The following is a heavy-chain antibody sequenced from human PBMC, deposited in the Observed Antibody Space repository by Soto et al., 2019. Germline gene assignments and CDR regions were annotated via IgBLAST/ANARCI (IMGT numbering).Heavy chain of an antibody. V-gene: IGHV2-5*01. D-gene: IGHD3-16*02. CDR2: IYWNDDK. CDR1: GFSLSTSGVG. J-gene: IGHJ4*02. Sequence: SGPTLVNPTQTLTLTCTFSGFSLSTSGVGVGWIRQPPGKALEWLALIYWNDDKRYSPSLKSRLTITKDTSKNQVVLTMTKMDPVDTATYYCAQGPIMITFGGVIAPFDYWGQGTLVTVSS. CDR3: AQGPIMITFGGVIAPFDY.